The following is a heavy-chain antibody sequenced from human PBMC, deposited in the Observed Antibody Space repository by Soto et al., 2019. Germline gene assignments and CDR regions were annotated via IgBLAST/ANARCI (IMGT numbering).Heavy chain of an antibody. J-gene: IGHJ4*02. CDR1: GFTLSSHW. CDR3: VAGSGWLPDY. CDR2: IKQDGSEI. Sequence: EVQLVESGGGLVQPGGSLRLSCTASGFTLSSHWMNWVRQAPGTGLEWLANIKQDGSEIYSVDSVKGRFTISRDNAKNSLYLQMNSPGAEDPAVYYCVAGSGWLPDYWGQGPLVTVSS. V-gene: IGHV3-7*02. D-gene: IGHD6-19*01.